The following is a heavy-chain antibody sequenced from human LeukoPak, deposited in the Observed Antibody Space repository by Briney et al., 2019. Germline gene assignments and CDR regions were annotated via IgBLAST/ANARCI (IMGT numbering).Heavy chain of an antibody. Sequence: ASVKVSCKASGYTFTSYYMHWVRQAPGQGPEWMGWINPNSGGTNYAQKFQGRVTMTRDTSISTAYMELSRLRSDDTAVYYCARAHSPHYYDSSGYYYGYYMDVWGKGTTVTVSS. CDR3: ARAHSPHYYDSSGYYYGYYMDV. CDR2: INPNSGGT. V-gene: IGHV1-2*02. J-gene: IGHJ6*03. D-gene: IGHD3-22*01. CDR1: GYTFTSYY.